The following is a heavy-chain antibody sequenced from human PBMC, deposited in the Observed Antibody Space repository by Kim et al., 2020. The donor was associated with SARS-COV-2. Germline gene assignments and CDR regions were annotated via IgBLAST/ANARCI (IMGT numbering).Heavy chain of an antibody. J-gene: IGHJ5*02. V-gene: IGHV4-39*01. CDR2: IYYSGST. CDR3: ARRHRNPTFGWFDP. D-gene: IGHD3-16*01. CDR1: GGSISSSSYY. Sequence: SETLSLTCTVSGGSISSSSYYWGWIRQPPGKGLEWIGSIYYSGSTYYNPSLKSRVTISVDTSKNQFSLKLSSVTAADTAVYYCARRHRNPTFGWFDPWGQGTLVTVSS.